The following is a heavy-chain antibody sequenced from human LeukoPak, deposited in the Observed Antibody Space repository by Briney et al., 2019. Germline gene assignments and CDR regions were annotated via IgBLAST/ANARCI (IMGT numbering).Heavy chain of an antibody. J-gene: IGHJ4*02. CDR1: GFTFSSCA. CDR3: AREKDSSGWYYFDY. V-gene: IGHV3-30*04. Sequence: GRSLRLSCAASGFTFSSCAMHWVRQAPGKGLEWVAVISYDGSNKYYADSVKGRFTISRDNSKNTLYLQMNSLRAEDTAVYYCAREKDSSGWYYFDYWGQGTLVTVSS. D-gene: IGHD6-19*01. CDR2: ISYDGSNK.